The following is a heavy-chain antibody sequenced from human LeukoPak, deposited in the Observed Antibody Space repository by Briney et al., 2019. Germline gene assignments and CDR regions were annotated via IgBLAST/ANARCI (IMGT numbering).Heavy chain of an antibody. CDR2: IRYDGSNK. CDR1: GFTFSSYG. V-gene: IGHV3-30*02. D-gene: IGHD5-12*01. CDR3: AKDYSDYGYNWFDP. J-gene: IGHJ5*02. Sequence: GGSLRLSCAASGFTFSSYGMHWVRQAPGKGLEWVAFIRYDGSNKYYADSVKGRFTISRDNSKNTLYLQMNSLRAEDTAVYYCAKDYSDYGYNWFDPWGQGTLVTVSS.